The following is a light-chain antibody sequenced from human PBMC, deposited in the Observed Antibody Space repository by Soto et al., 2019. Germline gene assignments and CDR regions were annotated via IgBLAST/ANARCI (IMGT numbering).Light chain of an antibody. V-gene: IGKV3-15*01. CDR3: QQYKNRPPLT. J-gene: IGKJ4*01. CDR1: QSVSSN. Sequence: EIVMTQSPATLSVSPGERATLSCRASQSVSSNLAWYQQKPGQAPRLLIYGAFTRATGIPVRFSGSGSGTEFTLNISSLQSEDFVIYNCQQYKNRPPLTFGGGTKVEI. CDR2: GAF.